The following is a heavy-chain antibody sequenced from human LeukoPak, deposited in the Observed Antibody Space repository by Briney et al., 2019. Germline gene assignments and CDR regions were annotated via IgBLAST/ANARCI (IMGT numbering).Heavy chain of an antibody. CDR3: AKDLLLWFGGPVPFDY. Sequence: PGGSLRLSCAASGFTFSSYGMHWVRQAPGKGLEWVSAISGSGGSTYYADSVKGRFTISRDNSKNTLYLQMNSLRAEDRTVYYCAKDLLLWFGGPVPFDYWGQGTLVTVSS. D-gene: IGHD3-10*01. V-gene: IGHV3-23*01. CDR2: ISGSGGST. CDR1: GFTFSSYG. J-gene: IGHJ4*02.